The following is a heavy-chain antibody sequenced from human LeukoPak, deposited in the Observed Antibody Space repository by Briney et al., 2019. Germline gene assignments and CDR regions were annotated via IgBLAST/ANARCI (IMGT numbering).Heavy chain of an antibody. J-gene: IGHJ4*02. V-gene: IGHV1-18*01. D-gene: IGHD3-22*01. CDR1: GYTFTSYG. CDR3: ARDWSTSNYYDSSGYLGHFDY. CDR2: ISAYNGNT. Sequence: EASVKVSCKASGYTFTSYGISWVRQAPGQGLEWMGWISAYNGNTNYAQKLQGRVTMTTDTSTSTAYMELRSLRSDDTAVYYCARDWSTSNYYDSSGYLGHFDYWGQGTLVTVSS.